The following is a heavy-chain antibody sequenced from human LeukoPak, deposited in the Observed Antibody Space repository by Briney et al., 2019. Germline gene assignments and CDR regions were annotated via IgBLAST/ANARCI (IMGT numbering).Heavy chain of an antibody. V-gene: IGHV3-33*01. CDR2: IWYDGSNK. J-gene: IGHJ4*02. CDR1: GFTFSSYG. Sequence: GGSLRLSCAASGFTFSSYGMHWVRQAPGKGLEWVAVIWYDGSNKYYADSVKGRFTISRDNSKNTLYPQMNSLRAEDTAVYYCAGKYYYDSSGLYWGQGTLVTVSS. CDR3: AGKYYYDSSGLY. D-gene: IGHD3-22*01.